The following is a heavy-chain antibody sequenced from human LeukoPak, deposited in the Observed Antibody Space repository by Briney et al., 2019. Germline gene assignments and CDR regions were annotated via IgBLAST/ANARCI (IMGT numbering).Heavy chain of an antibody. CDR3: ATLGGNGYYYMDV. V-gene: IGHV4-39*07. J-gene: IGHJ6*03. CDR1: GGSISSSSYY. CDR2: IYTSGST. D-gene: IGHD1-1*01. Sequence: SETLSLTCTVSGGSISSSSYYWGWIRQPPGKGLEWIGSIYTSGSTNYNPSLKSRVTMSVDTSKNQFSLKLSSVTAADTAVYYCATLGGNGYYYMDVWGKGTTVTISS.